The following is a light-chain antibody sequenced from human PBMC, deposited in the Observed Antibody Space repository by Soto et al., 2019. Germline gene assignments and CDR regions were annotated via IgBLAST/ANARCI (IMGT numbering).Light chain of an antibody. V-gene: IGLV2-8*01. Sequence: QSVLTQPPSASGSPGQSVTISCTGTSSDIGGYNYVSWYQQHPGKAPKLMIYEVTKRPSGVPDRFSGSKSDNTASLTVSGLQAEDEADYYCCSYAGSKNGVFGTGTKLTVL. CDR2: EVT. J-gene: IGLJ1*01. CDR1: SSDIGGYNY. CDR3: CSYAGSKNGV.